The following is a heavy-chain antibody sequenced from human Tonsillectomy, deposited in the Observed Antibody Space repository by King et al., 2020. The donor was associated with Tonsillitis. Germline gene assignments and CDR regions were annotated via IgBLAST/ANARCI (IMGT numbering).Heavy chain of an antibody. V-gene: IGHV3-30*03. Sequence: VQLVESGGGVVQPGRSLRLSCAASGFSFRSFGVNWVRQAPGKGLEGGALVSYDGSNKFYADSVKGRFTISRDNSKNTVDLQMTTLRIEDTGVYYCARGSGDLDYWGQGTQVTVSS. CDR3: ARGSGDLDY. CDR1: GFSFRSFG. J-gene: IGHJ4*02. D-gene: IGHD7-27*01. CDR2: VSYDGSNK.